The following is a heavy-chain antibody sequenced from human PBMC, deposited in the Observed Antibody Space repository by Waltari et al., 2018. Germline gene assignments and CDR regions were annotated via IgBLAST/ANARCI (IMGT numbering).Heavy chain of an antibody. CDR3: GRDLTYDYTS. D-gene: IGHD3-3*01. CDR1: GFIFSTYS. J-gene: IGHJ1*01. V-gene: IGHV3-48*04. CDR2: ISGISRTI. Sequence: EVQLVESGGGLVQPGGSLRLSCAASGFIFSTYSMNWVRQAPGKGLEWLSYISGISRTIYYAGSVKGRFTVSRDNAKNTLYVEMNNLRADDTAVYYCGRDLTYDYTSWGQGTLVTVSS.